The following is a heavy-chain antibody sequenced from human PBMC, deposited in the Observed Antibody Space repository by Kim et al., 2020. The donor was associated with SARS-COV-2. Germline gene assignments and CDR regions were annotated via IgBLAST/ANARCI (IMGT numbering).Heavy chain of an antibody. Sequence: LKSRVTISVDTSKNQFSLKLSSVTAADTAVYYCARASSADNPGLTYMDVWGKGTTVTVSS. CDR3: ARASSADNPGLTYMDV. J-gene: IGHJ6*03. V-gene: IGHV4-34*01. D-gene: IGHD3-10*01.